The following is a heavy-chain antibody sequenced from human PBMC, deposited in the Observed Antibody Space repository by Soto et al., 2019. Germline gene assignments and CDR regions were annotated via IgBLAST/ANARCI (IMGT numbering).Heavy chain of an antibody. D-gene: IGHD3-16*01. V-gene: IGHV4-59*01. CDR1: GGSISSSY. CDR2: IHYSGRT. CDR3: ASVGWATIEDNSFDA. Sequence: SETRSLPCTVSGGSISSSYWSWIRQPPGKGLEWLGYIHYSGRTNSNPSLKSRVTISVDTSKNQFSLKLSSVTAANTAVYSCASVGWATIEDNSFDAWGQGTLVTVTS. J-gene: IGHJ5*02.